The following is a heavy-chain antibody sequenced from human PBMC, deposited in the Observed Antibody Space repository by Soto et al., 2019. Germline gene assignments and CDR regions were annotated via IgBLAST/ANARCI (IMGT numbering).Heavy chain of an antibody. Sequence: PXETLCLTGTVSGGSISSYYWSWIRQPPGKGLEWIGYIYYTGSTNYNPSLKSRVTISVDTSQNQFSLKLSSVTAADAAVYFCARDRNPGVYSYYYYYGMDVWGQGTTVTVSS. D-gene: IGHD4-4*01. J-gene: IGHJ6*02. V-gene: IGHV4-59*01. CDR2: IYYTGST. CDR3: ARDRNPGVYSYYYYYGMDV. CDR1: GGSISSYY.